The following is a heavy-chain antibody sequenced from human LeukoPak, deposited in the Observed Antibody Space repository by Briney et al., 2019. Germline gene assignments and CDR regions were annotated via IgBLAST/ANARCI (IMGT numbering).Heavy chain of an antibody. D-gene: IGHD2-15*01. CDR1: GGSISGYY. V-gene: IGHV4-59*08. CDR3: ARRGYCSGGSCYSFDC. Sequence: PSETLSLTCTVSGGSISGYYWSWIRQPPGKGLEYIGHIYYSGSTNYNPSLESRVTILVDTSKNQFSLRLSSVTAADTALYYCARRGYCSGGSCYSFDCWGQGTLVTVSS. J-gene: IGHJ4*02. CDR2: IYYSGST.